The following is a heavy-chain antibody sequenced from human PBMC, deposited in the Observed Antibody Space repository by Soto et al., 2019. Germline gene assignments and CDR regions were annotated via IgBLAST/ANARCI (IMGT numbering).Heavy chain of an antibody. CDR2: ISSSSSTI. D-gene: IGHD3-22*01. CDR3: ARGLYYYDSSGYWGY. J-gene: IGHJ4*02. V-gene: IGHV3-48*02. Sequence: EVQLVESGGGLVQPGGSLRLSCAASGFTFSSYSMNWVRQAPGKGLEWVSYISSSSSTIYYADSVKGRFTISRDNAKNSLYLQMNSLRDVDTAVYYCARGLYYYDSSGYWGYWGQGTLVTVSS. CDR1: GFTFSSYS.